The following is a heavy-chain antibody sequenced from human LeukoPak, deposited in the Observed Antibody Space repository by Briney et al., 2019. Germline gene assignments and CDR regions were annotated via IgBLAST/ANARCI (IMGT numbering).Heavy chain of an antibody. D-gene: IGHD5-18*01. CDR2: ISSSSYI. CDR3: ARGSGYQTPDDAFDI. Sequence: GGSLRLSCAASGFTFSSYSMNWVRQAPGKGLEWVSSISSSSYIYYADSVKGRFTISRDNAKNSLYLQMNSLRAEDTAVYYCARGSGYQTPDDAFDIWGQGTMVTVSS. V-gene: IGHV3-21*01. J-gene: IGHJ3*02. CDR1: GFTFSSYS.